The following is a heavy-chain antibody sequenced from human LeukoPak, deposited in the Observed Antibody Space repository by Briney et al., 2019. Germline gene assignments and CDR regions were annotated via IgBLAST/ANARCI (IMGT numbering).Heavy chain of an antibody. CDR3: ARGPPDRADI. CDR2: IYNSGTT. J-gene: IGHJ3*02. Sequence: PSETLSLTCSVSGASINPSYWSWLRQPPGRGLEWIGYIYNSGTTNYNTSLASRVTISLDTSKNQFSLRLSSVSAVDTAVYYCARGPPDRADIWGQGTMVTVSS. V-gene: IGHV4-59*01. D-gene: IGHD3-16*02. CDR1: GASINPSY.